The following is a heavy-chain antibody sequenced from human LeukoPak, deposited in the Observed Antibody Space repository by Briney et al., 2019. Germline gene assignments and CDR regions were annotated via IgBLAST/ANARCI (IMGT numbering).Heavy chain of an antibody. CDR1: GLTASSNY. J-gene: IGHJ4*02. CDR3: ARDRRTGRLGELSLDPCFDY. CDR2: IYSGGST. V-gene: IGHV3-53*01. Sequence: GGSLRLSCAASGLTASSNYMSWVPPAPGKGLEWVSVIYSGGSTYYADSVKGRFTISRDNSKNTLYLQMNSLRAEDTAVYYCARDRRTGRLGELSLDPCFDYWGQGTLVTVSS. D-gene: IGHD3-16*02.